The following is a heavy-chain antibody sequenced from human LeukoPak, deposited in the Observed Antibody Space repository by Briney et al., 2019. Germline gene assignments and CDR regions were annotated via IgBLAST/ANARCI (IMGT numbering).Heavy chain of an antibody. V-gene: IGHV4-34*01. CDR2: INHSGST. J-gene: IGHJ1*01. CDR1: GVSFSGYY. CDR3: ARTKGYSYGYSYFQQ. D-gene: IGHD5-18*01. Sequence: SQTLCLTCAVYGVSFSGYYWSWIRPPPRQGLDWIGEINHSGSTNSNPSLKSRVTISVDKSKNQFSLKLSSVTAADTAVYHCARTKGYSYGYSYFQQWGQGTLVSVSS.